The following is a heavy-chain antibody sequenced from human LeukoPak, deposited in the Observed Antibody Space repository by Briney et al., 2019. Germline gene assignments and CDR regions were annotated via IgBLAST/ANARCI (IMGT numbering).Heavy chain of an antibody. V-gene: IGHV3-48*03. CDR1: GFSFSNYE. J-gene: IGHJ4*02. CDR2: ISGSGSTT. Sequence: PGGSLRLSCAASGFSFSNYEMKWVRQAPGKGLEWVSYISGSGSTTYYADSVKGRFTISRDNAKNSLSLQMNSLRVEDTAVYYCARGVPARRFDYWGQGTLVTVSS. CDR3: ARGVPARRFDY.